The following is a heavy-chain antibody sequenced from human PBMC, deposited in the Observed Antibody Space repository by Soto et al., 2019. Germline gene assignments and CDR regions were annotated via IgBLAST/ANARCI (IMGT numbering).Heavy chain of an antibody. Sequence: SETLSLTCPVSGGSISSSSYYWGWIRQPPGKGLEWIGSIYYSGSTYYNPSLKSRVTISVDTSKNQFSLKLSSVTAADTAVYYCARYDYEIIDAFDIWGQGTMVTVSS. CDR1: GGSISSSSYY. D-gene: IGHD4-17*01. CDR3: ARYDYEIIDAFDI. J-gene: IGHJ3*02. CDR2: IYYSGST. V-gene: IGHV4-39*01.